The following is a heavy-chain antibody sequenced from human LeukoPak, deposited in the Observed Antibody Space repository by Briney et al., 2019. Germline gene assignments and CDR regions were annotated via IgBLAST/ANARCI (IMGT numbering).Heavy chain of an antibody. CDR3: ASRPGGSTWYGVFDY. V-gene: IGHV4-59*11. CDR2: IYGSETT. CDR1: GDSMSNHF. D-gene: IGHD6-13*01. J-gene: IGHJ4*02. Sequence: PSETLSLTCTVSGDSMSNHFWSWIRQPPGKGLEWIGYIYGSETTNYNPSLKSRVTMSVDTSENQFSLKLSSVTAADTAPYYCASRPGGSTWYGVFDYWSRGTLVTVSS.